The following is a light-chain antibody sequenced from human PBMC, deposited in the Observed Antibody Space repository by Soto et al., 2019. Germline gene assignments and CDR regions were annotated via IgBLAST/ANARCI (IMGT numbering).Light chain of an antibody. J-gene: IGKJ1*01. V-gene: IGKV1-39*01. Sequence: DIQMTQSPSSLSTSVGDRVTITCRASQSISDYLNWYQQKPGGVPKLLIYAASRLQSGVPSRFSGSGSGTDFTLTISSLQPEDFATYYCQQSYITPWTFGQGTKVEIK. CDR2: AAS. CDR1: QSISDY. CDR3: QQSYITPWT.